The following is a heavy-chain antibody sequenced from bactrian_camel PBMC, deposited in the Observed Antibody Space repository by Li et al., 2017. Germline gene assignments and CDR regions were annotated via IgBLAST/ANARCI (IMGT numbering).Heavy chain of an antibody. CDR2: ISGGGAD. CDR3: VKGQDRYDYRALGDQG. CDR1: GFSFTQHD. Sequence: DVQLVESGGGLVQPGGSLRLSCRTSGFSFTQHDMTWVRQAPGIGLEWVSGISGGGADYYADSVRGRFTISRDNAKNMMYLQLDSLKTEDTAMYYCVKGQDRYDYRALGDQGRGQGTQVTVST. D-gene: IGHD1*01. J-gene: IGHJ4*01. V-gene: IGHV3S40*01.